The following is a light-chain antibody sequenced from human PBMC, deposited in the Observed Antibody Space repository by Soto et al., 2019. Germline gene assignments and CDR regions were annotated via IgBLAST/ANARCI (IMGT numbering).Light chain of an antibody. CDR3: QKHDGVPL. V-gene: IGKV3-11*01. Sequence: EIVLTQSPATLSLSPGERAILSCRASQSVSTYLAWYQQKPGQAPRLLIFDASNRATGIPARFSGSGSGTDFTLTISSLEPEDFATYYCQKHDGVPLFGPGTKVEIK. J-gene: IGKJ3*01. CDR2: DAS. CDR1: QSVSTY.